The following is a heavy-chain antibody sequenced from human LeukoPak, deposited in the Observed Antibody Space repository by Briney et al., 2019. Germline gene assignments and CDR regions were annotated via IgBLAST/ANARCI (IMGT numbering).Heavy chain of an antibody. V-gene: IGHV3-23*01. Sequence: GGSLRLSCAASGFTFSSYAMSWVRQAPGKGLEWVSAISGSGGSTYYADSVKGRFTISRDNAKNSLSLQMNSLRAEDTAVYYSATVLGVGGGYFQHWGQGTLVIVSS. J-gene: IGHJ1*01. CDR2: ISGSGGST. CDR1: GFTFSSYA. CDR3: ATVLGVGGGYFQH. D-gene: IGHD3-3*01.